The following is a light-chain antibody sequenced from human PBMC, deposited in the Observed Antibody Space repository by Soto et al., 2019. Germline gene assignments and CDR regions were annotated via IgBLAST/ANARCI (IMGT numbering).Light chain of an antibody. CDR2: AAS. V-gene: IGKV3-20*01. Sequence: EIVLTQSPGTLSLSPGERVTLSCRASQSVTTRLAWYQHKPGQAPRLLIYAASSRPIGIPDRFSGSGSGTDFTLTISRLEPEDFAVYYCQHYGISPPVTFGQGTRLEIK. J-gene: IGKJ5*01. CDR1: QSVTTR. CDR3: QHYGISPPVT.